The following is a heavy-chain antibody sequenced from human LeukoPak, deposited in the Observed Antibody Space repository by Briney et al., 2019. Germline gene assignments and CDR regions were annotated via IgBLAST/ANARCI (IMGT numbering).Heavy chain of an antibody. Sequence: PGGSLRLSCAASGFTLRNYAMSWVRQAPGEGLEWVSTIGISGGDTYYADSVKGRFTISRDTSKNTLYLQMNSLRAEDTAMYYCAKYSGPGTKLFDYWGQGTLVTVSS. CDR3: AKYSGPGTKLFDY. CDR1: GFTLRNYA. D-gene: IGHD2-21*01. J-gene: IGHJ4*02. CDR2: IGISGGDT. V-gene: IGHV3-23*01.